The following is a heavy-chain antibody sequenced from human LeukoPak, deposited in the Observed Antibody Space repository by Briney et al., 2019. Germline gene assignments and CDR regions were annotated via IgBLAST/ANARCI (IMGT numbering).Heavy chain of an antibody. J-gene: IGHJ3*02. CDR1: GFTFDDYA. D-gene: IGHD4-23*01. V-gene: IGHV3-9*01. CDR3: ARARATVVTRDAFDI. Sequence: GGSLRLSCAASGFTFDDYAMHWVRQAPGKGLEWVSGISWNSGSIGYADSVKGRFTISRDNAKNSLYLQMNSLRAEDTAVYYCARARATVVTRDAFDIWGQGTMVTVSS. CDR2: ISWNSGSI.